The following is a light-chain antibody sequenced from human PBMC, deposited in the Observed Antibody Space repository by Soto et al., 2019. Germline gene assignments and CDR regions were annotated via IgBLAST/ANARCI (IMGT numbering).Light chain of an antibody. CDR3: SSYTSSSTLVI. Sequence: QSALTQPASVSGSFGQSITISCTGTSRDVGYYNYVSWYQQYPGKAPKLIIYDVTNRPSGISNRFSGSKSGNTASLTISGLQPEDEADYYCSSYTSSSTLVIFGGGTKVTVL. CDR1: SRDVGYYNY. V-gene: IGLV2-14*03. J-gene: IGLJ2*01. CDR2: DVT.